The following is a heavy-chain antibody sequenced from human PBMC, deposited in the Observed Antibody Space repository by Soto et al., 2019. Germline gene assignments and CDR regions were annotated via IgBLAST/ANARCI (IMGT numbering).Heavy chain of an antibody. V-gene: IGHV1-8*01. CDR2: MNSNSGNT. CDR3: ARERRRGVDP. CDR1: GYTFTSYD. J-gene: IGHJ5*02. Sequence: QVQLVQSGAEVKKPGASVKVSCKASGYTFTSYDINWVRQATGQGLEWMGWMNSNSGNTAYAQKFLGRVTMTRNTSITTAYMELTSLRSEDTGVYYCARERRRGVDPLPQGTLVTVSS.